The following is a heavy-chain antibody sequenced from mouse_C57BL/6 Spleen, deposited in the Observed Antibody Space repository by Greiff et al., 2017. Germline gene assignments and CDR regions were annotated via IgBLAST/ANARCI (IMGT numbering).Heavy chain of an antibody. V-gene: IGHV1-22*01. D-gene: IGHD1-1*01. J-gene: IGHJ3*01. CDR3: AREIYYGSSYVAY. CDR1: GYTFTDYN. CDR2: INPNNGGT. Sequence: EVKLQESGPELVKPGASVKLSCKASGYTFTDYNMHWVKQSHGKSLEWIGYINPNNGGTSYNQKFKGKATLTVNKSSSTAYMELRSLTSEDSAVYYCAREIYYGSSYVAYWGQGTLVTVSA.